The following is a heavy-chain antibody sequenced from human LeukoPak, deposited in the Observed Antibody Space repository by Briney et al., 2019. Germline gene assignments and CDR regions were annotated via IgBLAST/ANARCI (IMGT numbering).Heavy chain of an antibody. Sequence: SETLSLTCTVSGYSISSGYYWGWIRQPPGKGLEWIGSIYHSGSTYYNPSLKSRVTISVDTSKNQFSLKLSSVTAADTAVYYCATAYYYDSSGYYAFDYWGQGTLVTVS. CDR3: ATAYYYDSSGYYAFDY. D-gene: IGHD3-22*01. CDR2: IYHSGST. J-gene: IGHJ4*02. V-gene: IGHV4-38-2*02. CDR1: GYSISSGYY.